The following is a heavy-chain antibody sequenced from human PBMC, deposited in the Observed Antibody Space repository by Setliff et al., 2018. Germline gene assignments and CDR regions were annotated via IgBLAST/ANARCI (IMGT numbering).Heavy chain of an antibody. V-gene: IGHV4-39*07. J-gene: IGHJ6*02. D-gene: IGHD3-3*01. CDR1: GGSISSSSYY. Sequence: TSETLSLTCTVSGGSISSSSYYWGWIRQPPGKGLEWIGSIYYSGSTYYNPSLKSRVTISVDTSKNQFSLKLSSVTAADTAMYYCAKDMGWSGYPRYGMDVWGQGTTVTVSS. CDR2: IYYSGST. CDR3: AKDMGWSGYPRYGMDV.